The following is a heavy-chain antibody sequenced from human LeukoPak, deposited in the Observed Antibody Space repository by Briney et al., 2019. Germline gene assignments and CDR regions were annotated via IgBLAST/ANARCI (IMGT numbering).Heavy chain of an antibody. D-gene: IGHD5-24*01. Sequence: ASVKVSCKASGYTFTSYAMDWVRQAPGQRLEWMGWINAGNGNTKYSQKFQGRVTITRDTSASTAYMELSSLRSEDTAVYYCARDDGYNTYYFDYWGQGTLVTVST. CDR1: GYTFTSYA. CDR2: INAGNGNT. CDR3: ARDDGYNTYYFDY. J-gene: IGHJ4*02. V-gene: IGHV1-3*01.